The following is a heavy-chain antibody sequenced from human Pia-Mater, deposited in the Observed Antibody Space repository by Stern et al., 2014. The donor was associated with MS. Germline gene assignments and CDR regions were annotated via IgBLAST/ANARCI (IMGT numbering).Heavy chain of an antibody. J-gene: IGHJ3*02. D-gene: IGHD5-24*01. Sequence: VQLVQSGAEVKKPGSSGEVSCKASGGTFSSYAISWVRQAPGQGLEWMGGIIPIFGTANYAQKFQGRVTITADKSPSTAYMELSSLRSEDTAVYYCARDYGMTTTTGAFDIWGQGTMVTVSS. V-gene: IGHV1-69*06. CDR2: IIPIFGTA. CDR3: ARDYGMTTTTGAFDI. CDR1: GGTFSSYA.